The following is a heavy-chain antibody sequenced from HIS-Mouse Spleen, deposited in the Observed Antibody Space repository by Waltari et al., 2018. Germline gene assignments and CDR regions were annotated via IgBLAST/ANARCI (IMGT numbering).Heavy chain of an antibody. CDR1: GFTFRSYG. CDR3: ARDGGGDYGDYVRAPEYFQH. D-gene: IGHD4-17*01. J-gene: IGHJ1*01. Sequence: EVQLVESGGGLVQPGGSLRLSCAASGFTFRSYGMHWVRQAPGKGLGWFSRINSGGRSNSNAASVKGRFTISRDNAKNTLYLQMNSLRAEDTAVYYCARDGGGDYGDYVRAPEYFQHWGQGTLVTVSS. V-gene: IGHV3-74*01. CDR2: INSGGRSN.